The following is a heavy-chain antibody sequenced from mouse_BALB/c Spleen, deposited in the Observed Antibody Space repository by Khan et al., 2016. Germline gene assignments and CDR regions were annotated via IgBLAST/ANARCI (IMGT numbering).Heavy chain of an antibody. CDR2: INPSTGYA. D-gene: IGHD1-2*01. Sequence: VQLQESGAELAKPGASVKLSCKASGYTFSTYWMHWVKQRPGQGLEWIGYINPSTGYAEYNQKFKDKATLTADKSSRTACMHLNSLTSEDSAVYYGARWGGAAGSYWGQGTLVTVSA. J-gene: IGHJ3*01. V-gene: IGHV1-7*01. CDR1: GYTFSTYW. CDR3: ARWGGAAGSY.